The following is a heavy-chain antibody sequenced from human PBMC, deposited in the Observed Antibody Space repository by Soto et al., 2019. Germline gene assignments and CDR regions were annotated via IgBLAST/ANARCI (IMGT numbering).Heavy chain of an antibody. CDR1: GYTFTGYY. D-gene: IGHD6-19*01. CDR3: ASTAGKIAVALYYYYMDV. Sequence: GASVKVSCKASGYTFTGYYMHWVRQAPGQGLEWMGGIIPIFGTANYAQKFQGRVTITADESTSTAYMELSSLRSEDTAVYYCASTAGKIAVALYYYYMDVWGKGTTVTVSS. V-gene: IGHV1-69*13. CDR2: IIPIFGTA. J-gene: IGHJ6*03.